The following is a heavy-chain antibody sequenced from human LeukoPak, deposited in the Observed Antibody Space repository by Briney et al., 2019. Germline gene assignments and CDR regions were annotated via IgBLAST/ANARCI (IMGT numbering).Heavy chain of an antibody. CDR2: IKQDGSEK. CDR1: GFTFSNFW. Sequence: GGSLRLSCAASGFTFSNFWMGWVRQAPGKGLEWVANIKQDGSEKYYVDSVKGRFTISRDNAKNSLYLQMNSLRVEDTAVYYCARDYFDHWGRGTLVTVSS. CDR3: ARDYFDH. V-gene: IGHV3-7*01. J-gene: IGHJ4*02.